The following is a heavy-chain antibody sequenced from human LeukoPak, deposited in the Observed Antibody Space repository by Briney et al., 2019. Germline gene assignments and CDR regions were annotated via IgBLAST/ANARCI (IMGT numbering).Heavy chain of an antibody. J-gene: IGHJ5*02. CDR3: ARLVHYYDSSGYYQRGWFDP. D-gene: IGHD3-22*01. CDR2: IYYSGST. CDR1: GGSISSHY. Sequence: PSETLSLTCTVSGGSISSHYWSWLRQPPGKGLEWIAYIYYSGSTNYNPSLKSRVTISVDTSENHFSLKLGSVTAADTAVYYCARLVHYYDSSGYYQRGWFDPWGQGILVTVSS. V-gene: IGHV4-59*08.